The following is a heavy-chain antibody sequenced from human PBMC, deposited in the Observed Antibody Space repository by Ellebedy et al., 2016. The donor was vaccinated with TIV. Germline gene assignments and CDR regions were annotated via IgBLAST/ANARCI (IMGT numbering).Heavy chain of an antibody. D-gene: IGHD6-19*01. CDR1: GFSFNSYA. Sequence: GESLKISCAASGFSFNSYAMTWVRQAPGKGLEWVSTISNTGTRRYYADPVEGRFIISRENSKRTLWPQMNSLRVEETAVYFCAKGRGGGSDSSAPRYYFDSWGLGTLVTVSS. V-gene: IGHV3-23*01. CDR2: ISNTGTRR. J-gene: IGHJ4*02. CDR3: AKGRGGGSDSSAPRYYFDS.